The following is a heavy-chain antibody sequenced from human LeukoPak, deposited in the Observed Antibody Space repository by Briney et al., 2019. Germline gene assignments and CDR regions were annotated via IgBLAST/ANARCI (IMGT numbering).Heavy chain of an antibody. D-gene: IGHD3-16*01. J-gene: IGHJ5*02. CDR1: GYTFTSYA. V-gene: IGHV1-8*01. Sequence: ASVKVSCKASGYTFTSYAMNWVRQAPGQGLEWMGWMNPNSGNTGYAQKFQGRVTITRNTSISTAYMELSSLRSEDTAVYYCARGGALRGFDPWGQGTLVTVSS. CDR2: MNPNSGNT. CDR3: ARGGALRGFDP.